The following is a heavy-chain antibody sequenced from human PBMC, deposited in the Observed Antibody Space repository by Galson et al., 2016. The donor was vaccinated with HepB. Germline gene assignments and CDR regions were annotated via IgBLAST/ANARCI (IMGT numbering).Heavy chain of an antibody. V-gene: IGHV4-34*06. CDR1: GGPFSNYY. J-gene: IGHJ2*01. Sequence: SETLSLTCGVNGGPFSNYYWSWFRQPPGGGLEWIGEINHTGETNVNPSLKSRVIVSVDTSKNQFSLNLVSVTAADTAVYYCGGRRAAKHFRYFDLWGRATQVTVSS. CDR3: GGRRAAKHFRYFDL. CDR2: INHTGET. D-gene: IGHD3-16*01.